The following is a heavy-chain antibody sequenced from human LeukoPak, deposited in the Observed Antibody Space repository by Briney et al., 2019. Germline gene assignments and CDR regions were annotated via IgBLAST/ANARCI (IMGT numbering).Heavy chain of an antibody. V-gene: IGHV3-30*04. D-gene: IGHD4-23*01. CDR2: ISYDETNK. J-gene: IGHJ2*01. Sequence: TGGSLRLSCAASGFTFTNYAMHWVRQAPGKGLEWVAVISYDETNKYYEDFVKGRFTISRDSSKNTLYLQMSSLRDEDTAVYYCAKNNDYGGSYWYFDLWGRGTLVTVSS. CDR3: AKNNDYGGSYWYFDL. CDR1: GFTFTNYA.